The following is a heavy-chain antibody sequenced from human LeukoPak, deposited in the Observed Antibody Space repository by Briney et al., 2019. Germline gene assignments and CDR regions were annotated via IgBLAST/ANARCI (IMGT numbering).Heavy chain of an antibody. Sequence: GGSLRLSCAASGFTFSSYWMSWVRQAPGKGLEWVANIKQDGSEKYYVDSVKGRFTISRDNAKNSLYLQMNSLRAEDTALYYCAKSSGYYLYYFDYWGQGTLVTVSS. J-gene: IGHJ4*02. CDR3: AKSSGYYLYYFDY. D-gene: IGHD3-22*01. CDR2: IKQDGSEK. V-gene: IGHV3-7*03. CDR1: GFTFSSYW.